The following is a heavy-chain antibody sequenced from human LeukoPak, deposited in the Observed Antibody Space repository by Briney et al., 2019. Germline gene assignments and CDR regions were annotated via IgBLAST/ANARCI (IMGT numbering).Heavy chain of an antibody. J-gene: IGHJ4*02. Sequence: SVKVSCKASEGTFSSYAISWVRQAPGQGLEWMGGIIPIFGTANYAQKFQGRVTITTDESTSTAYMELSSLRSEDTAVYYCARGTNWLFPVDYWGQGTLVTVSS. CDR2: IIPIFGTA. CDR1: EGTFSSYA. CDR3: ARGTNWLFPVDY. V-gene: IGHV1-69*05. D-gene: IGHD3-9*01.